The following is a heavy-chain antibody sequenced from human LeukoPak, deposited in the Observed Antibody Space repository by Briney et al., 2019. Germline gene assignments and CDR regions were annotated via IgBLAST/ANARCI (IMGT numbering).Heavy chain of an antibody. CDR1: EFTFSDFA. CDR3: ARDGPRTGYFDSSGQFYAYHDAFDI. J-gene: IGHJ3*02. Sequence: GGSLRLSCAASEFTFSDFAIHWVRQAPGRGLEWVAVISYDGSSTYYTDSVKGRFTISRDNSKNTLYLQMNSLRPEDTAVYYCARDGPRTGYFDSSGQFYAYHDAFDIWGQGTMVTVSS. V-gene: IGHV3-30*04. D-gene: IGHD3-22*01. CDR2: ISYDGSST.